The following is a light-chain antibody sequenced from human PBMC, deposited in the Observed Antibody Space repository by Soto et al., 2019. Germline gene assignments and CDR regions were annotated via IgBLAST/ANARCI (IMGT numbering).Light chain of an antibody. CDR2: RSN. CDR1: SSNIGSNY. CDR3: AAWDDSVSAYVV. J-gene: IGLJ2*01. V-gene: IGLV1-47*01. Sequence: QSVLTQPPSASGTPGQRVTISCSGSSSNIGSNYVYWYQQLPGTAPKLLIYRSNQRPSGVPDRFSGSKSGTSASLAISGLRSEDEADYYCAAWDDSVSAYVVFGGGTKVTVL.